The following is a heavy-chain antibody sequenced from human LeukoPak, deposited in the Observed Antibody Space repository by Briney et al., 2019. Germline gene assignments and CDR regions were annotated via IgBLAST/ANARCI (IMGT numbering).Heavy chain of an antibody. D-gene: IGHD1-26*01. CDR2: ISSSSSTI. V-gene: IGHV3-48*01. J-gene: IGHJ3*02. Sequence: GGSLRLSCAASGFTFSSYSMNWVRQAPGKGLEWVSYISSSSSTIYYADSVKDRFTISRDNAKNSLYLQMNSLRAEDTAVYYCASRSYSGSYLYIWGQGTMVTVSS. CDR1: GFTFSSYS. CDR3: ASRSYSGSYLYI.